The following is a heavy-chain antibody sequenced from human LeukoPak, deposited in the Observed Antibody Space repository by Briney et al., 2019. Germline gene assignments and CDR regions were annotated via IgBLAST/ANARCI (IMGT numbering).Heavy chain of an antibody. CDR3: ARDLVVVPAAMGAYYYYYYGMDA. D-gene: IGHD2-2*01. CDR1: GYTFTGYY. V-gene: IGHV1-2*02. J-gene: IGHJ6*02. Sequence: GASVKVSCKASGYTFTGYYMHWVRQAPGQGLEWMGWINPNSGGTNYAQKFQGRVTMTTSISTAYMELSRLRSDDTAVYYCARDLVVVPAAMGAYYYYYYGMDAWGQGTTVTVSS. CDR2: INPNSGGT.